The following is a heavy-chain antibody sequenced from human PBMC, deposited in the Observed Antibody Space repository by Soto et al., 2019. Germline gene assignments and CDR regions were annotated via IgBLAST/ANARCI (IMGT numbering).Heavy chain of an antibody. CDR1: GGSISSYY. CDR2: IYYSGST. D-gene: IGHD1-1*01. Sequence: PSETLSLTCTVSGGSISSYYWSWIRQPPGKGLEWIGYIYYSGSTSYNPSLKSRVTISVDTSKNQFSLKLSSVTAADTAVYYCARILQHYYYMDVWGKGTTVTVSS. V-gene: IGHV4-59*12. CDR3: ARILQHYYYMDV. J-gene: IGHJ6*03.